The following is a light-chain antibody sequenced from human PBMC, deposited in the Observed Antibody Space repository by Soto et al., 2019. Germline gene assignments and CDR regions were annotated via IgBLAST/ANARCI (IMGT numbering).Light chain of an antibody. CDR1: SSDIGAYNF. J-gene: IGLJ2*01. V-gene: IGLV2-14*03. CDR3: TSWTTIPTMI. CDR2: DVN. Sequence: QSALTQPACVSGSPGQSITISCTGTSSDIGAYNFVSWYQQHPGKAPKLMLYDVNIRPSGVSNRFSGSKSGNTASLTISGLEAEDEADYYCTSWTTIPTMIFGGGTKVTVL.